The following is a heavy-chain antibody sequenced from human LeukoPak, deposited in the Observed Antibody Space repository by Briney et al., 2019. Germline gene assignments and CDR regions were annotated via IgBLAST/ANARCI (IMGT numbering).Heavy chain of an antibody. Sequence: GESLRPSCAASGFTFSNYAMHWVRQAPSKGREWVSLISSGGTYEYYADSVKGRFTISRDNSKNTLYLQLNSLRAEDTAVYYCARDSTYYYDSGSSGPHYFDNWGQGTLVNVSS. D-gene: IGHD3-10*01. V-gene: IGHV3-30*01. J-gene: IGHJ4*02. CDR3: ARDSTYYYDSGSSGPHYFDN. CDR2: ISSGGTYE. CDR1: GFTFSNYA.